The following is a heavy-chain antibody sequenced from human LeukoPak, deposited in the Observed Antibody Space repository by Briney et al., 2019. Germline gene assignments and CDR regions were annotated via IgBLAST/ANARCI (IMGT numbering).Heavy chain of an antibody. CDR2: IGTSGDT. J-gene: IGHJ6*02. Sequence: GGSLRLSCAASGFTFSSYDMHWVRQAPGKGLEWVSSIGTSGDTYFSGALKGRFSISRDDAKDSLYLQMNSLRAGDTAVYYCVRSAIVVGNGMDVWGQGTTVTVSS. D-gene: IGHD1-26*01. CDR3: VRSAIVVGNGMDV. V-gene: IGHV3-13*01. CDR1: GFTFSSYD.